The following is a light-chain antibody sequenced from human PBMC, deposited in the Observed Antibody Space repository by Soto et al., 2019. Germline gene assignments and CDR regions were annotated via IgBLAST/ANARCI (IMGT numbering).Light chain of an antibody. Sequence: EIVLTQSPGTLSLSPGERATLSCRASQSVSSSYLAWYQQKPGQAPRPLIYGASSRAIGIPDRFSGSGSGTDFTLTISSLEPEDFAVYYCQRYGSSPWTFGQGTKVEIK. CDR3: QRYGSSPWT. J-gene: IGKJ1*01. CDR2: GAS. V-gene: IGKV3-20*01. CDR1: QSVSSSY.